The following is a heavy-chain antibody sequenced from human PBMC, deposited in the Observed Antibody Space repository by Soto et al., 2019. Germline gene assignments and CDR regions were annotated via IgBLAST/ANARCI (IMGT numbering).Heavy chain of an antibody. CDR1: GFSLSTSGVG. Sequence: QITLKESGPTLVKPTQTLTLTCTFSGFSLSTSGVGVGWIRQPPGKALEWLALIYWDDDKRYSPSLKSRLTNTKYTSTSQVALTMTNMDPVDTATYYCAHEEPHDDILSCYHTGDYFDYWGQGTLVTVSS. D-gene: IGHD3-9*01. V-gene: IGHV2-5*02. CDR3: AHEEPHDDILSCYHTGDYFDY. CDR2: IYWDDDK. J-gene: IGHJ4*02.